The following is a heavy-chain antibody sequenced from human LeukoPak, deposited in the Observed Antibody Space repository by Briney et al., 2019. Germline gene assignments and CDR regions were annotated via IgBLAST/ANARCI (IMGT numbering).Heavy chain of an antibody. J-gene: IGHJ4*02. CDR1: GFTFSISA. CDR3: ATVGYCSTTNCYHPFDY. CDR2: ISNDASNK. D-gene: IGHD2-2*01. Sequence: GRSLRLSCAASGFTFSISAMHWVRQAPGKGLEWVAIISNDASNKYYADSVKGRFTISRDNSKNTLYLQMNSLRAEDTAVYYCATVGYCSTTNCYHPFDYWGQGALVTVSS. V-gene: IGHV3-30*04.